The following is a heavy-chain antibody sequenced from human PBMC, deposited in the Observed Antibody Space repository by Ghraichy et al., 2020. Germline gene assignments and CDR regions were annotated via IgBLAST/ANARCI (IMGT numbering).Heavy chain of an antibody. CDR1: GFDFDDFF. CDR2: ISGRSRYT. CDR3: GRVAVGWGYCSGGNCFVDS. D-gene: IGHD2-15*01. J-gene: IGHJ4*02. Sequence: GGSLRLSCSASGFDFDDFFMIWIRQTPGRGLEWVSVISGRSRYTNYADSVKGRFTISRDNANNLVYLQMDSMRVDDTGVYYCGRVAVGWGYCSGGNCFVDSWRQGTLVAVSS. V-gene: IGHV3-11*06.